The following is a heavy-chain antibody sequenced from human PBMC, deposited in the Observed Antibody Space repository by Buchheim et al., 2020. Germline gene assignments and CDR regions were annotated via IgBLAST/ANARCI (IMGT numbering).Heavy chain of an antibody. CDR2: ISDSGST. CDR3: ARDGYSRTFDY. Sequence: QVQLQQWGAGLLKPPETLSLTCAVYGGSFSGYFWSWIRQPPGKGLEWIGLISDSGSTTYNPSLKSRVTISEDTSKNQISLKLSSVTAADTAVYYCARDGYSRTFDYWGQGTL. CDR1: GGSFSGYF. D-gene: IGHD4-11*01. J-gene: IGHJ4*02. V-gene: IGHV4-34*01.